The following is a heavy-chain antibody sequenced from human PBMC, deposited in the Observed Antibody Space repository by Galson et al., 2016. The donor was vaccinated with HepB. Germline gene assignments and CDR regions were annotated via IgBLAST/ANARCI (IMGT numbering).Heavy chain of an antibody. Sequence: SLRLSCAVSGFTFNSHWMTWIRQAPGQGLEWVAKIKEDGSQKYYVDSVQGRFTISRDNAKNSLYLQMNSLRAEDTAVYYCARAGGVANGYALGIWGQGTMVSVSS. J-gene: IGHJ3*02. CDR3: ARAGGVANGYALGI. V-gene: IGHV3-7*04. D-gene: IGHD1-26*01. CDR1: GFTFNSHW. CDR2: IKEDGSQK.